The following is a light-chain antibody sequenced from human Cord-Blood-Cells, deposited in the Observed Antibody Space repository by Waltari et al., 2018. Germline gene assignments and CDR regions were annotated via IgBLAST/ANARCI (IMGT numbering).Light chain of an antibody. CDR2: DVS. J-gene: IGLJ3*02. CDR3: SSYTSSSTQ. Sequence: QSALTQPASVSGSPGQSITISCTATSSDVGGYNSVSWYQQHPGKAPKLMIYDVSNRPSGVSNRFSGSKSGNTASLTISGLQAEDEADYYCSSYTSSSTQFGGGTKLTVL. CDR1: SSDVGGYNS. V-gene: IGLV2-14*01.